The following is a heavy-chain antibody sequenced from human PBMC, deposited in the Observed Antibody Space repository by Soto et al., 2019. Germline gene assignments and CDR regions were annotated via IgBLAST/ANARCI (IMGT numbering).Heavy chain of an antibody. J-gene: IGHJ4*02. CDR3: ARDNRGASAELDY. D-gene: IGHD2-2*01. CDR2: IYNSGST. V-gene: IGHV4-31*03. CDR1: GGSISSGGYY. Sequence: QVQLQESGPGLVKPSQTLSLTCTVSGGSISSGGYYWSWIRQHPGKGLEWIGYIYNSGSTYYTQARQSRVTIALETSKNQFSLRLSSVTAADTAVYYCARDNRGASAELDYWCGGTLVTVSS.